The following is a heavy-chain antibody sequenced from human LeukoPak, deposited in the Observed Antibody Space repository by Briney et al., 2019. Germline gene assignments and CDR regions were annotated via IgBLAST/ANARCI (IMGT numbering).Heavy chain of an antibody. CDR2: INHSGST. Sequence: PSETLSLTCAVYGGSFSGYYWSWIRQPPGKGLEWIGEINHSGSTNYNPSLKSRVTISVDTSKNQFSLKLSSVTAADTAVYYCARGHTLTYYDFWSGYARWFDPWGQGTLVTVSS. J-gene: IGHJ5*02. V-gene: IGHV4-34*01. CDR1: GGSFSGYY. D-gene: IGHD3-3*01. CDR3: ARGHTLTYYDFWSGYARWFDP.